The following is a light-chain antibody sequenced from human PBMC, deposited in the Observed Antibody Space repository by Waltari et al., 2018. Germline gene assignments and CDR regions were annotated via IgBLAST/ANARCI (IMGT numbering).Light chain of an antibody. Sequence: SSELTQDPAVSVAFGQTVRITCQGDSLRSYDASWYQQKPGQAPILVIYGKDNRPSGIPDRFSGSTSGNTASLTITGSQAEDEADYYCHSRVVSNVRGAFGGGTKLTVL. CDR3: HSRVVSNVRGA. CDR1: SLRSYD. J-gene: IGLJ2*01. CDR2: GKD. V-gene: IGLV3-19*01.